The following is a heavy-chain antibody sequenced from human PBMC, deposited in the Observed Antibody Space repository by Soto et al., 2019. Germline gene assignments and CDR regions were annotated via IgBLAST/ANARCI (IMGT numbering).Heavy chain of an antibody. CDR2: ISSTTNYI. CDR1: GFTFTRYS. CDR3: ARESEDLTSNFDY. J-gene: IGHJ4*02. Sequence: GGSLRLSCAASGFTFTRYSMNWVRQAPGKGLEWVSSISSTTNYIYYGDSMKGRFTISRGNAKNSLYLEMNSLRAEDTSVYYCARESEDLTSNFDYWGQGTLVTVSS. V-gene: IGHV3-21*06.